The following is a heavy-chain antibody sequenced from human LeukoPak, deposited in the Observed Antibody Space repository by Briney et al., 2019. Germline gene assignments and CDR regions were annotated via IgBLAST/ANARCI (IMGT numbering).Heavy chain of an antibody. CDR2: IQYSGST. D-gene: IGHD3-22*01. CDR3: ARYYDRSGYWSTPHFDY. Sequence: SETLSVTCTVSGDSVSGISFYWSWIRQPPGKGLQYIGYIQYSGSTNYNPSLKSRVTISVDTSKNQFSLKQSSVTAADTAVYYCARYYDRSGYWSTPHFDYWGHGNLVTVSS. CDR1: GDSVSGISFY. J-gene: IGHJ4*01. V-gene: IGHV4-61*01.